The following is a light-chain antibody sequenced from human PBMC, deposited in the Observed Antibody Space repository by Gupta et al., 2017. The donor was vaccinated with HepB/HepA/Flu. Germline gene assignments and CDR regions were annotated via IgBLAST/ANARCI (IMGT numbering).Light chain of an antibody. CDR1: QSISSY. J-gene: IGKJ1*01. CDR3: RQSYSTPRA. V-gene: IGKV1-39*01. Sequence: DIQITPSPSSLFASVGDRVTITCRASQSISSYLNWYQQKPGKVPKLLIYAASSLQSGVPSRFSGSGSGTDFTLTISSLQPEDFATYYCRQSYSTPRACGQVTKVEIK. CDR2: AAS.